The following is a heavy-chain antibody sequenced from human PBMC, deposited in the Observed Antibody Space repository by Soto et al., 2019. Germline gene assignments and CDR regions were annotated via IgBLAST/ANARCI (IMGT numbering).Heavy chain of an antibody. CDR1: GYSISSGYY. Sequence: PSETLTLTCAVSGYSISSGYYWGWIRQPPGKGLEWIGSIYHSGSTYYNPSLKSRVTISVDTSKNQFSLKLSSVTAADTAVYYCARHKLPAAIGSWFDPWGQGTLVT. CDR2: IYHSGST. CDR3: ARHKLPAAIGSWFDP. V-gene: IGHV4-38-2*01. D-gene: IGHD2-2*02. J-gene: IGHJ5*02.